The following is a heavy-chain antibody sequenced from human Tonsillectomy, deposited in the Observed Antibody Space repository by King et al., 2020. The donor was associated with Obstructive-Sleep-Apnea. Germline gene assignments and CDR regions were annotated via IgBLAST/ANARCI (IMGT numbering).Heavy chain of an antibody. CDR2: ISYDGRNK. J-gene: IGHJ4*02. V-gene: IGHV3-30*18. CDR1: GFTFSSYG. Sequence: VQLVESGGGVVQPGRSLRLSCAASGFTFSSYGMHWVRQAPGKGLEWVAVISYDGRNKYYADSVKGRFTISRDNSKNTLYLQMNSLRAEDTAVYYCAKDPVYYDSSGYYYWGQGTLVTVSS. D-gene: IGHD3-22*01. CDR3: AKDPVYYDSSGYYY.